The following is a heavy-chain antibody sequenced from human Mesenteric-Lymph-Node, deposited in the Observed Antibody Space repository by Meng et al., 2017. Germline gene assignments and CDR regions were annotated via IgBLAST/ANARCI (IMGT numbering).Heavy chain of an antibody. J-gene: IGHJ4*02. V-gene: IGHV2-70*01. CDR1: GFSLSTSGMC. Sequence: SGPTLVKPTQTLTLTCTFSGFSLSTSGMCVSWIRQPPGKALEWLALIDWDDDKYYSTSLKTRLTITKDTSKNQMVLTMTNMDPVDTATYYCARSTYYYGSGSYYPLDYWGQGTLVTVSS. D-gene: IGHD3-10*01. CDR2: IDWDDDK. CDR3: ARSTYYYGSGSYYPLDY.